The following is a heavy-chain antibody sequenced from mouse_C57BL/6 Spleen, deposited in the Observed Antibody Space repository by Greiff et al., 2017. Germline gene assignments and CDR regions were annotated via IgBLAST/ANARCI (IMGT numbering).Heavy chain of an antibody. D-gene: IGHD3-2*02. Sequence: QVQLQQPGAELVRPGTSVKLSCKASGYTFTSYWMHWVKQRPGQGLEWIGEIDPSDSYTNYNQKFKGKATLTADTSSSTAYMQLSSLTSKDSAVYACEKKTAQAWAMDYWGQGTSVTVSS. V-gene: IGHV1-59*01. CDR2: IDPSDSYT. J-gene: IGHJ4*01. CDR1: GYTFTSYW. CDR3: EKKTAQAWAMDY.